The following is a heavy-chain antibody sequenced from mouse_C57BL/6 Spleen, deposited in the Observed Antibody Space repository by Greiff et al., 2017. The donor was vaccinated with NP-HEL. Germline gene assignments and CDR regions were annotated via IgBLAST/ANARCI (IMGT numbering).Heavy chain of an antibody. J-gene: IGHJ2*01. V-gene: IGHV1-54*01. CDR1: GYAFTNYL. D-gene: IGHD2-5*01. CDR3: ARGGYYSNPYY. CDR2: INPGSGGT. Sequence: VQLQQSGAELVRPGTSVKVSCKASGYAFTNYLIEWVKQRPGQGLEWIGVINPGSGGTNYNEKFKGKATLTADKSSSTAYMQLSSLTSEDSAVYFCARGGYYSNPYYWGQGTTLTVSS.